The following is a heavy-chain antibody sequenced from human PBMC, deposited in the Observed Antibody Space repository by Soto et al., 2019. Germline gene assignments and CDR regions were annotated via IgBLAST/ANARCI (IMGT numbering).Heavy chain of an antibody. CDR3: TANTMVRGPYYYYYYGMDV. CDR1: GFTFSSYS. Sequence: PGGSLRLSCAASGFTFSSYSMNWVRQAPGKGLEWVSYISSSSSTIYYADSVKGRFTISRDNAKNSLYLQMNSLKTEDTAVYYCTANTMVRGPYYYYYYGMDVWGQGTTVTVSS. D-gene: IGHD3-10*01. CDR2: ISSSSSTI. V-gene: IGHV3-48*01. J-gene: IGHJ6*02.